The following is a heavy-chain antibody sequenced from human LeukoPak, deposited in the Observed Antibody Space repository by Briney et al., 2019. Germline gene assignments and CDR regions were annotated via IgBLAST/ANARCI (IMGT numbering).Heavy chain of an antibody. CDR2: IYYSGST. J-gene: IGHJ5*02. Sequence: SATLSLTCTVSGGSISSYYWSWIRQPPGKGLEWIGYIYYSGSTNYNPSLKSRVTISVDTSKNQFSLKLSSVTAADTAVYYCARIAAAGTHWFDPWGQGTLVTVSS. CDR1: GGSISSYY. D-gene: IGHD6-13*01. CDR3: ARIAAAGTHWFDP. V-gene: IGHV4-59*01.